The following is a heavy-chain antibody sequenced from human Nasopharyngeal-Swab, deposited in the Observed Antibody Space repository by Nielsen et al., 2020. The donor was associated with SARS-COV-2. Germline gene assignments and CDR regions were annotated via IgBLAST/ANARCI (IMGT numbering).Heavy chain of an antibody. J-gene: IGHJ4*02. Sequence: GESLKISCAASGFTFSSYSMNWVRQAPGKGLEWVSYISSSSSTIYYADSVKGRFTISRDNAKNSLYLQMNSLRAEDTAVYYCARADADYDFWSGSKSGLFDYWGQGTLVTVSS. D-gene: IGHD3-3*01. CDR2: ISSSSSTI. CDR1: GFTFSSYS. V-gene: IGHV3-48*01. CDR3: ARADADYDFWSGSKSGLFDY.